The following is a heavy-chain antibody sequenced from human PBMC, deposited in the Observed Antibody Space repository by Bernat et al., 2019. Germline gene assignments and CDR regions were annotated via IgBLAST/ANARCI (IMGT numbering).Heavy chain of an antibody. CDR2: FDPEDGET. Sequence: QVQLVQSGAEVKKPGASVKVSCKVSGYTLTELSMHWVRQAPGKGLEWMGGFDPEDGETIYAQKFQGRVTTTEDTSTDTAYMELSSLRSEDTAVYYWATLPVPGIVVVPGLGGLFDPWGQGTLVTVSS. J-gene: IGHJ5*02. V-gene: IGHV1-24*01. CDR3: ATLPVPGIVVVPGLGGLFDP. CDR1: GYTLTELS. D-gene: IGHD2-2*01.